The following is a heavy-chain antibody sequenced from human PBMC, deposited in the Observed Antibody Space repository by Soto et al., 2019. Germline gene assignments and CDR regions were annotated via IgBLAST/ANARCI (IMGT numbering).Heavy chain of an antibody. CDR3: ARQLGSWSITWFDS. V-gene: IGHV5-51*01. CDR1: GYSFSNYW. CDR2: IYPGGSIA. J-gene: IGHJ5*01. Sequence: GESLKISCQASGYSFSNYWIGWVRQMPGKGLEWMGIIYPGGSIARYSPSFQGQVTISADKSITTAYLQWSSLKASDTAMYYCARQLGSWSITWFDSWGQGTLVTVSS. D-gene: IGHD6-13*01.